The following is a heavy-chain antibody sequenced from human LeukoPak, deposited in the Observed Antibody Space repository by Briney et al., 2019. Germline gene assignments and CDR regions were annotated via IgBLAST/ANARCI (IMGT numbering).Heavy chain of an antibody. CDR3: ARVCGSATGYRLCGFDI. CDR2: IYYSGST. CDR1: GGSISSYY. J-gene: IGHJ3*02. D-gene: IGHD3-9*01. Sequence: ASETLSLTCTVSGGSISSYYWSWIRQPPGKGLEWIGYIYYSGSTNYNPSLKSRVTISVDTSKNQFSLKLSSVTAADTAVYYCARVCGSATGYRLCGFDIWGQGTVVTVSS. V-gene: IGHV4-59*01.